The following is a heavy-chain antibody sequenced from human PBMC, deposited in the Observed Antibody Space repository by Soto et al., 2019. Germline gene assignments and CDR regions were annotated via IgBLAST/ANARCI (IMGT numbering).Heavy chain of an antibody. CDR1: GFTFSSYA. Sequence: EVQLLESGGGLVQPGGSLRLSCAASGFTFSSYAMSWVRQAPGKGLEWVSAISGSGGSTYYADSVKGRFTISRDNSKNTLYLQMNSLRAEDTAVYYCAKQQLVSDYYYYGMDVWGQGTTVTVSS. V-gene: IGHV3-23*01. J-gene: IGHJ6*02. CDR2: ISGSGGST. CDR3: AKQQLVSDYYYYGMDV. D-gene: IGHD6-13*01.